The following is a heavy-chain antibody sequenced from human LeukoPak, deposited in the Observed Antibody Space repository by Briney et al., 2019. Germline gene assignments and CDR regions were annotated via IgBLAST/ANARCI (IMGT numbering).Heavy chain of an antibody. CDR1: GYTFTSYG. J-gene: IGHJ4*02. Sequence: ASVKVSCKASGYTFTSYGISWVRQAPGQGLEWMGWMNPNSGNTGYAQKFQGRVTITRNTSISTAYMELSSLRSEDTAVYYCARVNSEWLLGGGLSYWGQGTLVTVSS. V-gene: IGHV1-8*03. CDR3: ARVNSEWLLGGGLSY. CDR2: MNPNSGNT. D-gene: IGHD3-3*01.